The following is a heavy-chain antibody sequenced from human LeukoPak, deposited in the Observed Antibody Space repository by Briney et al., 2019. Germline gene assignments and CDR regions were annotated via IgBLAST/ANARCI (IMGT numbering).Heavy chain of an antibody. CDR1: GFTFSSYA. Sequence: PGGSLRLSCAASGFTFSSYAMRWVRQAPGKGLEWVAVISDDGSNKYYADSVKGRFTISRDNSKNTLYLQMNSLRAEDTAVYYCARVDDLDAFDIWGQGTMVTVSS. J-gene: IGHJ3*02. V-gene: IGHV3-30*04. D-gene: IGHD2-2*03. CDR3: ARVDDLDAFDI. CDR2: ISDDGSNK.